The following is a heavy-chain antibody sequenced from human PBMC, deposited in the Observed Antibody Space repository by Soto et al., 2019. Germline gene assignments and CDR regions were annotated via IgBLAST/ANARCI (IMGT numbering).Heavy chain of an antibody. CDR2: ISGSGGST. V-gene: IGHV3-23*01. J-gene: IGHJ3*02. Sequence: GGSLRLSCAASGFTFSSYAMSWVRQAPGKWLEWVSAISGSGGSTYYADSVKGRCSISRDNSKNTLYLEMNSLRAEDTAVYYCENSDRGKGAFDIRGQGTMVTVSS. CDR3: ENSDRGKGAFDI. D-gene: IGHD3-10*01. CDR1: GFTFSSYA.